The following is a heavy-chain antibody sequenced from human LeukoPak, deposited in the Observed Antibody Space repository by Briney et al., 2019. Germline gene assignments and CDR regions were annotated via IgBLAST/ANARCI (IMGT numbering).Heavy chain of an antibody. J-gene: IGHJ1*01. CDR1: GFTFNRRW. CDR3: TSWGDTTAEYFQR. CDR2: INPDGRDT. V-gene: IGHV3-7*01. Sequence: GGSLRLSCVVSGFTFNRRWMNWVRQAPGKGLEWVAHINPDGRDTYYVDSVKGRFTISRDNAQNSMYLQMNSLRVEDTAVFYCTSWGDTTAEYFQRWGQGTLVTVSS. D-gene: IGHD2-21*02.